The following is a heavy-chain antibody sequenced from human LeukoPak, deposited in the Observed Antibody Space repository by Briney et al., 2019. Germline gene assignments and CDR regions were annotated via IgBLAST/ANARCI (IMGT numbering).Heavy chain of an antibody. CDR3: ARDGKLRYFDWSQSHCYYGMDV. D-gene: IGHD3-9*01. J-gene: IGHJ6*04. CDR2: ISAYNGNT. V-gene: IGHV1-18*04. CDR1: GYTFTSYS. Sequence: ASVKVSCKASGYTFTSYSISWVRQAPGQGLEWMGWISAYNGNTNYAQKLQGRVTMTTDTSTSTAYMELRSLRSDDTAVYYCARDGKLRYFDWSQSHCYYGMDVWGKGTTVTVSS.